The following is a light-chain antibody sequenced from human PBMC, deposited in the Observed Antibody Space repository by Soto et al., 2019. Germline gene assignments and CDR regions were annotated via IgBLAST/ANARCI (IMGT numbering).Light chain of an antibody. CDR2: GVT. V-gene: IGLV2-14*03. Sequence: SALTQPTSVSGSPGQSITISCTGNHDDIGTYDYVSWYQQHPGRAPRLLIYGVTTRPSGISDRFSASKSGLTASLTISGLQPEDEADYYCSSFTSDRIYVFXPGTKVTVL. CDR3: SSFTSDRIYV. J-gene: IGLJ1*01. CDR1: HDDIGTYDY.